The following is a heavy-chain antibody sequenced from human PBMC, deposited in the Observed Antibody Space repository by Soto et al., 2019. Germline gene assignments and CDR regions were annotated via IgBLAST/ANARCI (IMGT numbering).Heavy chain of an antibody. CDR1: GFTFTSSA. D-gene: IGHD5-12*01. Sequence: SVKASCKASGFTFTSSAVQWVRQARGQRLEWMGWIVVGSGNTKYAQKFQERITMTTDMSTTTAYMELRSLTSDDTAIYYCARAFVGLVATMSYWGQGTLVTVSS. V-gene: IGHV1-58*01. CDR3: ARAFVGLVATMSY. CDR2: IVVGSGNT. J-gene: IGHJ4*01.